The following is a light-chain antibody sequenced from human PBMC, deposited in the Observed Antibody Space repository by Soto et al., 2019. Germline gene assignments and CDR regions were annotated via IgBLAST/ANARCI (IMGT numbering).Light chain of an antibody. Sequence: QSVLTQPPSASGTPGQRVTISCSGSSSNIGSNTVNWYQQLPGTAPKLLIYSNNQRPSGVPDQFSGSKSGTSASLAIGGLQSEEEADYYCAAWDDSLNGRVFGGGTKLTVL. J-gene: IGLJ3*02. CDR3: AAWDDSLNGRV. CDR1: SSNIGSNT. CDR2: SNN. V-gene: IGLV1-44*01.